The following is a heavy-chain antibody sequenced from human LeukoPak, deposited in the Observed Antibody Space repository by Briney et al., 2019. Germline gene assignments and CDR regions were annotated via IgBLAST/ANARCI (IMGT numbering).Heavy chain of an antibody. D-gene: IGHD2-2*01. V-gene: IGHV5-51*01. CDR2: INPGDSDT. Sequence: GGSLKISCKGSGYSFTSYWIGWVRQLPGKGLEWMGIINPGDSDTRYSPSLQGQVTISADKSITTTYLQWSSLKASDSAIYFCARARDHCTGASCYVDYFDFWGQGTLVTVSS. CDR3: ARARDHCTGASCYVDYFDF. J-gene: IGHJ4*02. CDR1: GYSFTSYW.